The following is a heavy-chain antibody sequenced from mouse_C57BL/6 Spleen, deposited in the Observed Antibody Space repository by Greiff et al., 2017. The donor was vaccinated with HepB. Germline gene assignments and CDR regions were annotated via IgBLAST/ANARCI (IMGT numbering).Heavy chain of an antibody. CDR2: IHPNSGST. Sequence: VQLQQPGAELVKPGASVKLSCKASGYTFTSYWMHWVKQRPGQGLEWIGMIHPNSGSTNYNEKFKSKATLTVDKSSSTAYMQLSSLTSEDSAVYYCAREDYYGSSLYFDVWGTGTTVTVSS. V-gene: IGHV1-64*01. CDR1: GYTFTSYW. J-gene: IGHJ1*03. CDR3: AREDYYGSSLYFDV. D-gene: IGHD1-1*01.